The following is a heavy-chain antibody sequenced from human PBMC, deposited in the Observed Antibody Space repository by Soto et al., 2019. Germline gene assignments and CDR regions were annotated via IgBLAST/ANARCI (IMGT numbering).Heavy chain of an antibody. CDR2: IIPIFGTA. V-gene: IGHV1-69*12. Sequence: QVQLVQSGAEVKKPGSSVKVSCKASGGTFSNYAISWVRQAPGQGLEWMGGIIPIFGTANYAQKFQGRVTITADESTSTAYMELSSLRSEDTAVYYCARAREEYSSGWYESGFDYWGQGTLVTVSS. J-gene: IGHJ4*02. D-gene: IGHD6-19*01. CDR1: GGTFSNYA. CDR3: ARAREEYSSGWYESGFDY.